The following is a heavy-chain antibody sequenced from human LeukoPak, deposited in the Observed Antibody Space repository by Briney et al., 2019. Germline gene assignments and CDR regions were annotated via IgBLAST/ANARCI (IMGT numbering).Heavy chain of an antibody. J-gene: IGHJ4*02. Sequence: RSGGSLRLSCAASGFTFSSYAMSWVRRAPGKGLEWVSAISGSGGSTYYADSVKGRFTISRDNSKNTLYLQMNSLRAEDTAVYYCAKDRTVGAKSQSFDYWGQGTLVTVSS. V-gene: IGHV3-23*01. CDR1: GFTFSSYA. CDR2: ISGSGGST. D-gene: IGHD1-26*01. CDR3: AKDRTVGAKSQSFDY.